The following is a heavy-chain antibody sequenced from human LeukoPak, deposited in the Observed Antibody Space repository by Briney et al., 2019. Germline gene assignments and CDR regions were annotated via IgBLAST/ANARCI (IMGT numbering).Heavy chain of an antibody. J-gene: IGHJ4*02. Sequence: GGSLRLSCAASGFTFSGSAMHWVRQASGKGLEWVGRIRSKANSYATAYAASVKGRFTISRDDSKNTAYLQMNSLKTEDTAVYYCTRQGPRDGYNYDYWGQGTLVTDSS. CDR2: IRSKANSYAT. V-gene: IGHV3-73*01. CDR3: TRQGPRDGYNYDY. D-gene: IGHD5-24*01. CDR1: GFTFSGSA.